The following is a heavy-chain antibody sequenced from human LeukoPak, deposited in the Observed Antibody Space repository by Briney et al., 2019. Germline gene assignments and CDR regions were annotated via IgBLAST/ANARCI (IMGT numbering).Heavy chain of an antibody. CDR1: GGSISNYY. V-gene: IGHV4-59*01. J-gene: IGHJ5*02. CDR3: ARGVFDWFNP. CDR2: IYYSGST. Sequence: PPETLSLTCSVSGGSISNYYWSWIRQPPGKGLEWIGYIYYSGSTDYNPSLKSRVTISVDTSKNQFSLKLSSVTAADTAVYYCARGVFDWFNPWGQGTLVTVSS.